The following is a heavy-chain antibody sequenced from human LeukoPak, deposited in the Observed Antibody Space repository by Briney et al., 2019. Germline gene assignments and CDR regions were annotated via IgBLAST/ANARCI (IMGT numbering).Heavy chain of an antibody. CDR2: IIPILGIA. V-gene: IGHV1-69*04. J-gene: IGHJ4*02. D-gene: IGHD6-19*01. Sequence: HAASVKVSCKASGGTFSSYTISWVRQAPGQGLEWMGRIIPILGIANYAQKFQGRVTITADKSTSTAYMELSSLRSEDTAVYYCARDWYNSGWYLDYWGQGTLVTVSS. CDR1: GGTFSSYT. CDR3: ARDWYNSGWYLDY.